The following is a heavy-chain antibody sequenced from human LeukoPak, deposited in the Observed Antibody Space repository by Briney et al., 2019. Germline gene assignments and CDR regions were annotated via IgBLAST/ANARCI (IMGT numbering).Heavy chain of an antibody. Sequence: SGTLSLTCTVSGGSINTHYYSWIRQPPGKGLEWIGYIYSSGSTNYNPSLKSRVTISLDTSKNHFSLNLSSVTAADSALYYCARKASWGYFYYMDVWGKGTTVTVSS. J-gene: IGHJ6*03. CDR1: GGSINTHY. CDR2: IYSSGST. D-gene: IGHD3-16*01. CDR3: ARKASWGYFYYMDV. V-gene: IGHV4-59*11.